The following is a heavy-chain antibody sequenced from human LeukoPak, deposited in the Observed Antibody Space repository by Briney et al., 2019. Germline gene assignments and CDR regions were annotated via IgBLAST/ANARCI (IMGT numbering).Heavy chain of an antibody. CDR1: GYTFTSYY. CDR3: AGIVATNDAFDI. J-gene: IGHJ3*02. D-gene: IGHD5-12*01. V-gene: IGHV1-46*03. Sequence: GASVKVSYKASGYTFTSYYMHWVRQAPGQGLEWMGIINPSGGSTSYAQKFQGRVTMTRDTSTSTVYMELSSLRSEDTAVYYCAGIVATNDAFDIWGQGTMVTVSS. CDR2: INPSGGST.